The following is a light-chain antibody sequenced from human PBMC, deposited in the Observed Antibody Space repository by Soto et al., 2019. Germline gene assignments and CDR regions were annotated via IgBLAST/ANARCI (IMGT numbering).Light chain of an antibody. CDR2: EVR. CDR1: SSDVGGYNH. J-gene: IGLJ1*01. Sequence: QSALTQPASVSGSPGQSITISCTGTSSDVGGYNHVSWYQQHPGKAPKLIIYEVRNRPSGVSNRLSGSKSGNTASLTISGLQADDEADYYCCSFASSSTYVFGTGTKVTVL. V-gene: IGLV2-14*01. CDR3: CSFASSSTYV.